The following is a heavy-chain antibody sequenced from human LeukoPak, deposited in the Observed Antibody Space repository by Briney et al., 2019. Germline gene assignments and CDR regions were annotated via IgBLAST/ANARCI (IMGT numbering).Heavy chain of an antibody. CDR1: GFTFDDYT. V-gene: IGHV3-43*01. Sequence: GGSLRLSRAASGFTFDDYTMHWVRQAPGKGLEWVSLISWDGGSTYYADSVKGRFTISRDNSKNSLYLQMNSLRTEDTALYYCAKDIATGTAYYFDYWGQGTLVTVSS. CDR2: ISWDGGST. CDR3: AKDIATGTAYYFDY. D-gene: IGHD1-1*01. J-gene: IGHJ4*02.